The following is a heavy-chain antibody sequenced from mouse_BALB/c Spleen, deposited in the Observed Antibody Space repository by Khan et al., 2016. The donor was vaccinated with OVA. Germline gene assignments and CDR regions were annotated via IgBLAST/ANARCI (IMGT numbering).Heavy chain of an antibody. Sequence: EVELVESGGDLVKPGGSLKLSCAASGFTFSSYGMSWIRQTPDKRLEWVATISSGGIYTYYPDSVKGRFTISRDNAKNTLYLQMSSLKSEDTALYYCARFITTATGDYYGMDYWGQGTSVTVSS. CDR1: GFTFSSYG. D-gene: IGHD1-2*01. CDR3: ARFITTATGDYYGMDY. CDR2: ISSGGIYT. J-gene: IGHJ4*01. V-gene: IGHV5-6*01.